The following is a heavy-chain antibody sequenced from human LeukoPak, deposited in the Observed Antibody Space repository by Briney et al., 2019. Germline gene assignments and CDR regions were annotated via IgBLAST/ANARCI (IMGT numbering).Heavy chain of an antibody. V-gene: IGHV3-7*03. CDR1: GFTFSSYW. Sequence: GGSLRLSCAASGFTFSSYWMSWVRQAPGKGLEWVANIKQDGSEKYYVDSVKGRFTISRDNAKNSLYLQMNSLRAEDTAVYYCAKVHGYSYGRYYFDYWGQGTLVTVSS. CDR3: AKVHGYSYGRYYFDY. CDR2: IKQDGSEK. D-gene: IGHD5-18*01. J-gene: IGHJ4*02.